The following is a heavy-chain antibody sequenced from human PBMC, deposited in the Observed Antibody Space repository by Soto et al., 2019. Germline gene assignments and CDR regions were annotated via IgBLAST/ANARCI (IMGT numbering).Heavy chain of an antibody. D-gene: IGHD6-6*01. CDR3: SRELYGSSSMRYYYYGMDV. V-gene: IGHV1-2*02. CDR2: INPNSGGT. CDR1: GYTFTGYY. Sequence: QVQLVQSGAEVKKPGASVKVSCKASGYTFTGYYMHWVRQAPGQGLEWMGWINPNSGGTNYAQKFQGGVTMTRDTAISTAYMELSRLRSDDTAVYYCSRELYGSSSMRYYYYGMDVWGQGTTVTVSS. J-gene: IGHJ6*02.